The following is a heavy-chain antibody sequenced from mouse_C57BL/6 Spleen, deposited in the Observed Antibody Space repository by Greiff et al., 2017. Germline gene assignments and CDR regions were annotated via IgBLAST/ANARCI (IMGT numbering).Heavy chain of an antibody. D-gene: IGHD1-1*01. CDR2: IWSGGST. CDR3: ARKDGSSYNYAMDY. V-gene: IGHV2-2*01. CDR1: GFSLTSYG. Sequence: VHLVESGPGLVQPSQSLSITCTVSGFSLTSYGVHWVRQSPGKGLEWLGVIWSGGSTDYNAAFISRLSISKDNSKSQVFFKMNSLQADDTAIYYCARKDGSSYNYAMDYWGQGTSVTVSS. J-gene: IGHJ4*01.